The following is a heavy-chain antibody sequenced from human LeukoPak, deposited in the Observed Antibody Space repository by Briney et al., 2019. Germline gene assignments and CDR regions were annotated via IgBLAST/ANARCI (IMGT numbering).Heavy chain of an antibody. V-gene: IGHV3-33*01. J-gene: IGHJ4*02. CDR3: ASDQQAYGDYTGGLSY. CDR1: GFTFSSYG. D-gene: IGHD4-17*01. Sequence: GRSLRLSCAASGFTFSSYGMHWVRQAPGKGLEWVAVIWYDGSNKYYADSVKGRFTISRDNSKNTLYLQMNSLRAEDTAVYYCASDQQAYGDYTGGLSYWGQGTLVTVSS. CDR2: IWYDGSNK.